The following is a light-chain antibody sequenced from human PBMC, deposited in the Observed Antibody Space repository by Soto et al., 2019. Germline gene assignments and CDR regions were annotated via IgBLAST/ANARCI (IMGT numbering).Light chain of an antibody. CDR1: QSVTNSY. CDR3: QQYATSPWT. J-gene: IGKJ1*01. V-gene: IGKV3-20*01. CDR2: GAL. Sequence: ETVLTQSPGTLSSSPGERATLSCRASQSVTNSYLAWFQQKPGQAPRLLIFGALSRATGIPDRFSGSGSGTDFTLTISRLEPEDFAVYYCQQYATSPWTFGQGTKVEVK.